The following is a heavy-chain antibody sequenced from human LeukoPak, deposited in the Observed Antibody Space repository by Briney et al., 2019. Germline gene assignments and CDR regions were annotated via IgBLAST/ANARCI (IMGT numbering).Heavy chain of an antibody. CDR2: ISAYKGNT. CDR3: ARSYYYDSSGRLASYYYYMDV. J-gene: IGHJ6*03. CDR1: GYTLTTYG. V-gene: IGHV1-18*01. D-gene: IGHD3-22*01. Sequence: ASVKVSCKASGYTLTTYGFSWVRQAPGQGLEWMGWISAYKGNTNYAQKLQGRVTITTDTSTSTAYMELRSLRSDDTAVYYCARSYYYDSSGRLASYYYYMDVWGKGTTVTVSS.